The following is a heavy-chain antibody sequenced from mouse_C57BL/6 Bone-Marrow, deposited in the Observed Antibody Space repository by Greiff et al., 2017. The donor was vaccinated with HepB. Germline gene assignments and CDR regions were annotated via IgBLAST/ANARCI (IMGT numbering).Heavy chain of an antibody. CDR1: GYTFTSYW. CDR3: ARKGVGYYPWYFDV. CDR2: IYPGSGST. Sequence: QVQLQQPGAELVKPGASVKMSCKASGYTFTSYWITWVKQRPGQGLEWIGDIYPGSGSTNYNEKFKSKATLTVDTSSSTAYMQLSSLTSEDSAVYYCARKGVGYYPWYFDVWGTGTTVTVSS. J-gene: IGHJ1*03. V-gene: IGHV1-55*01. D-gene: IGHD2-3*01.